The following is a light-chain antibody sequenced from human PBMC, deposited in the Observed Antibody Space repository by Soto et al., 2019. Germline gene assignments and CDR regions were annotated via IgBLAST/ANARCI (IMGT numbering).Light chain of an antibody. CDR1: SSNTGSNY. CDR3: AAWDDSLSGRV. J-gene: IGLJ2*01. V-gene: IGLV1-47*01. Sequence: QLVLTQPPSASGTPGQRVTISCSGSSSNTGSNYVYWYQKLPGTAPKLLIDTNNQRPSGVPDRFSGSKSGTSASLAISGLRSEDEANYYCAAWDDSLSGRVFGGGTKLTVL. CDR2: TNN.